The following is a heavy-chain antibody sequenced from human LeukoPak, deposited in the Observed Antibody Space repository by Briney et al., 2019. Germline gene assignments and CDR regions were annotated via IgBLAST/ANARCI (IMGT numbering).Heavy chain of an antibody. V-gene: IGHV1-69*04. J-gene: IGHJ5*02. CDR3: ARDSAARPPDWFDP. CDR2: IIPILGIA. D-gene: IGHD6-6*01. Sequence: SVKVSCKASGGTFSSYTISWVRQAPRQGLEWMGRIIPILGIANYAQKFQGRVTITADKSTSTAYMELSSLRSEDTAVYYCARDSAARPPDWFDPWGQGTLVTVSS. CDR1: GGTFSSYT.